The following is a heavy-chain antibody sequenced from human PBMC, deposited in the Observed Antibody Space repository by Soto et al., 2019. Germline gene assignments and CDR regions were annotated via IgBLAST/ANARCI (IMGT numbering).Heavy chain of an antibody. CDR2: ISHDGTSR. CDR1: GFTFNIYA. CDR3: VPRAGVPTPEFVY. V-gene: IGHV3-30-3*01. J-gene: IGHJ4*01. D-gene: IGHD7-27*01. Sequence: QVRLVESGGGVVQPGRSLRLSCAASGFTFNIYAMHWVRQAPGKGLEWVAVISHDGTSRYYADSVKGRVTISRDNFRSMVGVQMNSLRVEVTAVYYCVPRAGVPTPEFVYWWHGTLGSVS.